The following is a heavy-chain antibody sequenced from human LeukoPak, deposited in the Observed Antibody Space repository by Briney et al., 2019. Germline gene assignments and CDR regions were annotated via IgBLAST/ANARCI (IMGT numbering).Heavy chain of an antibody. CDR3: AKRVTTTVTTLLDY. J-gene: IGHJ4*02. Sequence: GGSLRLSCAASGFTFGSYAMSWVRQAPGKGLEWVSAISGSGGSTYYADSVKGRFTISRDNSKNTLYLQMNSLRAEDTAVYYCAKRVTTTVTTLLDYWGQGTLVTVSS. CDR1: GFTFGSYA. V-gene: IGHV3-23*01. CDR2: ISGSGGST. D-gene: IGHD4-17*01.